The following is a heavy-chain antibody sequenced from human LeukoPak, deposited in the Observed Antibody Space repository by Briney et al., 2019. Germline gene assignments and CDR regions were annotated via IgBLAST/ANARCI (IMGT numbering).Heavy chain of an antibody. Sequence: GASVKVSCKASGYTFTGYYMHWVRQAPGQGLEWMEWINPNSGGTNYAQKFQGRVTMTRDTSISTAYMELSRLRSDDTAVYYCASFAPVAGTGMDYYFDYWGQGTLVTVSS. CDR1: GYTFTGYY. V-gene: IGHV1-2*02. CDR3: ASFAPVAGTGMDYYFDY. D-gene: IGHD6-19*01. CDR2: INPNSGGT. J-gene: IGHJ4*02.